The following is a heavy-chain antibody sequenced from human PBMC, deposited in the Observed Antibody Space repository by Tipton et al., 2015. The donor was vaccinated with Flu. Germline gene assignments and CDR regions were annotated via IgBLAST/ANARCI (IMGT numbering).Heavy chain of an antibody. D-gene: IGHD4-11*01. Sequence: LRLSCSVSGDSIGSDYFWAWIRQPPGKGLEWIGNIHKTGSTYYNASLTSRVSISVDRSKNQFSLKLRSVTAADTAVYFCARRDCSNYVSEPKNWFDSWGQGTLVTVSS. CDR1: GDSIGSDYF. J-gene: IGHJ5*01. CDR3: ARRDCSNYVSEPKNWFDS. CDR2: IHKTGST. V-gene: IGHV4-38-2*01.